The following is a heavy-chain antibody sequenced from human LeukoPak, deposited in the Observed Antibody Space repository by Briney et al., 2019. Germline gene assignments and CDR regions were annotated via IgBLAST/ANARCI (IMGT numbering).Heavy chain of an antibody. J-gene: IGHJ4*02. CDR1: GCSLNRGGLY. CDR2: IYYSGST. V-gene: IGHV4-31*03. CDR3: ARGPQWLVI. D-gene: IGHD6-19*01. Sequence: TPSPTRTFSGCSLNRGGLYLSWIPPHPGEGPEWIGYIYYSGSTYYNPSLKSRVTISVDTSKNQFSLKLSSVTAADTAVYYCARGPQWLVIWGQGTLVTVSS.